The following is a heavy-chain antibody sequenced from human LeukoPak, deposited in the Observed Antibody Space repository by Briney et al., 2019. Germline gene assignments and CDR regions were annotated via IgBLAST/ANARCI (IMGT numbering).Heavy chain of an antibody. D-gene: IGHD5-18*01. Sequence: GASVKVSCKASGGTLGSYVISWVRQAPGQGLEWMGGIIPIFGTAHYAQKFQGRLTITADESTSTVYMEMSSLRSEDTAMYYCAKEGDTALVTGYFDLWGRGTLVTVSS. CDR3: AKEGDTALVTGYFDL. CDR2: IIPIFGTA. J-gene: IGHJ2*01. CDR1: GGTLGSYV. V-gene: IGHV1-69*13.